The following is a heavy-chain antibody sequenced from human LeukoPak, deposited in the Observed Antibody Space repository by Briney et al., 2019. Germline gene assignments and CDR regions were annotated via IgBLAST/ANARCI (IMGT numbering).Heavy chain of an antibody. CDR3: ARAGRGYYGSGSSETYPLDY. CDR2: IIPIFGTA. J-gene: IGHJ4*02. CDR1: GGTFSSYA. D-gene: IGHD3-10*01. Sequence: ASVKVSCKASGGTFSSYAISWVRQAPGQGLEWMGGIIPIFGTANYAQKFQGRVTITADKSTSTAYMELSSLRSEDTAVYYCARAGRGYYGSGSSETYPLDYWGQGTLVTVSS. V-gene: IGHV1-69*06.